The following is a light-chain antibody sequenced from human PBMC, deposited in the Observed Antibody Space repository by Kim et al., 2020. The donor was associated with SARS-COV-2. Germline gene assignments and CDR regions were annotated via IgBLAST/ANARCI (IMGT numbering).Light chain of an antibody. Sequence: EIVLTQSPATLSLSPGERATLSCRASQSVSSYLAWYQQKPGQAPRLLIYDASNRATGIPARFSGSGSGTDFTLTISSLQPEDFAVYSCQQHSNWHPTFGGGTKVDIK. J-gene: IGKJ4*01. CDR1: QSVSSY. CDR3: QQHSNWHPT. V-gene: IGKV3D-11*02. CDR2: DAS.